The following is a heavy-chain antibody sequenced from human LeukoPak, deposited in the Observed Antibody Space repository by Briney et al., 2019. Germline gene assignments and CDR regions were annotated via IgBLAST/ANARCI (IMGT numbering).Heavy chain of an antibody. CDR1: GVSISRYY. J-gene: IGHJ6*03. Sequence: SETLSLTCTVSGVSISRYYWTWIRQPPGKGLEWFGYISDSGTTNYNPSLKSRVTISVDTSKKEFSLKLSSVTAADTAVYYCARVNWFPGTSYYYMDVWGKGTTVTVSS. D-gene: IGHD1-1*01. CDR2: ISDSGTT. CDR3: ARVNWFPGTSYYYMDV. V-gene: IGHV4-59*01.